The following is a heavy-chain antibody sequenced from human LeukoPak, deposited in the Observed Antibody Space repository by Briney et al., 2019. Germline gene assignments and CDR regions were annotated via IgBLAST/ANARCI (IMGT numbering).Heavy chain of an antibody. J-gene: IGHJ6*03. CDR2: ISYSGTT. CDR3: ARDFSSSSTVYYYYYMDV. D-gene: IGHD6-6*01. V-gene: IGHV4-39*07. CDR1: GGSINSGSYY. Sequence: SETLSLTCTVSGGSINSGSYYWGWIRQPPGKGLEWIGTISYSGTTYYSPSLKSRVTISLDTSKNQFSLKLSSVTAADTAIYYCARDFSSSSTVYYYYYMDVRGKGTTVTVSS.